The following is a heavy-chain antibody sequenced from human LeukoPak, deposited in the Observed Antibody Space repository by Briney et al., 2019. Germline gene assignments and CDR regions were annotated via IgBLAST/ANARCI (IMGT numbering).Heavy chain of an antibody. V-gene: IGHV3-33*06. CDR3: AKDFLAGSWYYFDY. Sequence: GGSLRLSCAASGFTFSSYGMHWVRQAPGKGLEWVAVIWYDGSNKYYADSVKGRFTISRDNSENTLYLQMNSLRAEDTAVYYCAKDFLAGSWYYFDYWGQGTLVTVSS. CDR1: GFTFSSYG. D-gene: IGHD6-13*01. CDR2: IWYDGSNK. J-gene: IGHJ4*02.